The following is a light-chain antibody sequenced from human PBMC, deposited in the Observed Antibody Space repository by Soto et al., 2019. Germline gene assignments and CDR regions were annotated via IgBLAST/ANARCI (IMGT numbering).Light chain of an antibody. CDR2: AAS. Sequence: DIQMTQSPSSLSASVGDRVTITCRASQGISTYLNWYQQKPGKAPKLLIYAASSLQSGVQSRFSGSGSETDFTLTIRSLQPEDFATYSCKQSYSTTWTFGQGTKVDIK. J-gene: IGKJ1*01. V-gene: IGKV1-39*01. CDR3: KQSYSTTWT. CDR1: QGISTY.